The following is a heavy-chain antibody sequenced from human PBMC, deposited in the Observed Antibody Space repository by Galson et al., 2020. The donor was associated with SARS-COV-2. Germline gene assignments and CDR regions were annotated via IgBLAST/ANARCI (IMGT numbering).Heavy chain of an antibody. Sequence: GESLKISCKGSGYSFTSYWNGWVRQMPGKGLEWMGIIYPGDADTRYSQSFQGQVTIAADKSIRTAYLQWSSLKASDTAMYYCGIGAPHYDILAGYYKRFGAFDIWGQGTMVTVSS. CDR2: IYPGDADT. CDR1: GYSFTSYW. CDR3: GIGAPHYDILAGYYKRFGAFDI. V-gene: IGHV5-51*01. D-gene: IGHD3-9*01. J-gene: IGHJ3*02.